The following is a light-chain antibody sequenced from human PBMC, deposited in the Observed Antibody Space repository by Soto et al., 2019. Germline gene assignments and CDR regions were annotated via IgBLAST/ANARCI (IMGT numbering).Light chain of an antibody. Sequence: QSVLTQPASVSGSPGQSIAISCTGTSSDVGGYNYVCWYQQHPGKAPKLMIYDVSNRPSGVSDRFSGSKSGNTASLTISGIQAESEADYYCSSYTSTSTYVFGTGTKLTVL. V-gene: IGLV2-14*01. CDR3: SSYTSTSTYV. CDR1: SSDVGGYNY. CDR2: DVS. J-gene: IGLJ1*01.